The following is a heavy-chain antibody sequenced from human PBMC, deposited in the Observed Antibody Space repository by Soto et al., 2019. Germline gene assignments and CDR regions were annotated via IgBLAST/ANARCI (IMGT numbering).Heavy chain of an antibody. D-gene: IGHD5-18*01. CDR3: ARGGGDTTVARPHYYYGMDV. J-gene: IGHJ6*02. V-gene: IGHV4-31*03. CDR1: GGSISSGGYY. CDR2: IYYNGST. Sequence: QVQLQESGPGLVKPSQTLSLTCTVSGGSISSGGYYWSWIRQHTGKGLEWIGYIYYNGSTYYNPSLKSRVTISVDTSKNQSSLKLSSVTAADTAVYYCARGGGDTTVARPHYYYGMDVWGQGTTVTVSS.